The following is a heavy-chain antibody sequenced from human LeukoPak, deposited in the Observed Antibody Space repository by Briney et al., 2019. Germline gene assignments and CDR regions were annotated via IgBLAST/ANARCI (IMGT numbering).Heavy chain of an antibody. CDR1: GYSISSGYY. CDR3: ARPATEGSYYSAFDI. J-gene: IGHJ3*02. V-gene: IGHV4-38-2*02. Sequence: SETLSLTCTVSGYSISSGYYWGWIRQPPGKGLEWIGSIYHSGSTYYNPSLKSRVTISVDTSKNQFSLKLSSVTAADTAVYYCARPATEGSYYSAFDIWGQGTMVTVSS. CDR2: IYHSGST. D-gene: IGHD1-26*01.